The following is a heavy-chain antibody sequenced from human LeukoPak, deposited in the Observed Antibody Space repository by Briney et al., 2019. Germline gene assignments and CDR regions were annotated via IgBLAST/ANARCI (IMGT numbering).Heavy chain of an antibody. V-gene: IGHV3-30-3*01. Sequence: GGSLSLSCAASGVTFSIYVMHWVRQAPGKGLEWVAVISYDGSNNFYADSVKGRFTISRDNSKNTLYLQMTSLTAADTAVYYCARDIRTTSAKGYFDYWGQGTLVTVSS. CDR1: GVTFSIYV. CDR2: ISYDGSNN. D-gene: IGHD4-17*01. J-gene: IGHJ4*02. CDR3: ARDIRTTSAKGYFDY.